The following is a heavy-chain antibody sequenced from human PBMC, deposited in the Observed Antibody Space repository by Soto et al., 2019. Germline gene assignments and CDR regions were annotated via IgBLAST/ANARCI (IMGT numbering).Heavy chain of an antibody. V-gene: IGHV3-23*01. CDR3: MVRGPNTAYYYYGMDV. CDR2: ITAGGGST. CDR1: GFTFSSYA. J-gene: IGHJ6*02. D-gene: IGHD3-10*01. Sequence: SLRLSCAASGFTFSSYAVSWVRQAPGKGLEWVSAITAGGGSTYYADSVKGRFTISRDNSKNTLYLQMNSLRAEDTAVYYSMVRGPNTAYYYYGMDVWGQGTTVTV.